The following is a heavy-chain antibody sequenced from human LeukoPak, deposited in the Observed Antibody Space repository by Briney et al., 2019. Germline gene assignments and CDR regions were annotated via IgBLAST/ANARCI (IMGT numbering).Heavy chain of an antibody. V-gene: IGHV4-59*01. CDR1: GASMGTNN. CDR3: ARADYSGAWHGGGGYFFNY. D-gene: IGHD1-26*01. CDR2: INYLGTS. J-gene: IGHJ4*01. Sequence: SETLSLTCGVSGASMGTNNWNWIRQPPGKGLEWIAYINYLGTSNYNPSLRSRVTISLDTSRNQFSLDLTSVTAADTAVYYCARADYSGAWHGGGGYFFNYWGQGTLVTVSS.